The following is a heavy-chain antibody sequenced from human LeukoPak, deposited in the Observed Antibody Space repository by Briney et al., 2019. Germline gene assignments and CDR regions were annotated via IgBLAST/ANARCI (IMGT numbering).Heavy chain of an antibody. Sequence: SQTLSLTCTVSGGSISSGDYYWSWIRQPPGKGLEWIGYIYYSGSTYYNPSLKSRVTISVDTSKNQFSLKLGSVTAADTAVYYCARANFTYYDFWSGYSDGFDPWGQGTLVTVSS. CDR2: IYYSGST. D-gene: IGHD3-3*01. CDR1: GGSISSGDYY. V-gene: IGHV4-30-4*08. J-gene: IGHJ5*02. CDR3: ARANFTYYDFWSGYSDGFDP.